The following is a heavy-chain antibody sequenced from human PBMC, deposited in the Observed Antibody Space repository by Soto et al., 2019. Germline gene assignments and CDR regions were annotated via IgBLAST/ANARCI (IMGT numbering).Heavy chain of an antibody. J-gene: IGHJ4*02. CDR1: RFTFGTYT. V-gene: IGHV3-64D*08. CDR2: ISSHWVTT. CDR3: VKARSTGHNYELDY. D-gene: IGHD3-3*01. Sequence: GRSLRLSCSASRFTFGTYTTHCVRQATGRRPGCVLTISSHWVTTSYAGCVKGRVTISNDNSKSSLNRHNSNMKLEYTAVHYRVKARSTGHNYELDYWGQGTLVTVSS.